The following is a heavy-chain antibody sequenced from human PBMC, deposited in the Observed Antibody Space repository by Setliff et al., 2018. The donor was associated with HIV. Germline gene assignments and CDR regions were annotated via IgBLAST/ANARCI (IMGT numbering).Heavy chain of an antibody. D-gene: IGHD2-2*01. CDR2: INHSGST. Sequence: SETLSLTCAVYGGPFSGYYWSWIRQPPGKGLEWIGEINHSGSTNYNPSLKSRVTISVDTSKNQFSLKLSSVTAADTAVYYCAISWRVPWYFDLWGRGTLVTVSS. CDR1: GGPFSGYY. J-gene: IGHJ2*01. V-gene: IGHV4-34*01. CDR3: AISWRVPWYFDL.